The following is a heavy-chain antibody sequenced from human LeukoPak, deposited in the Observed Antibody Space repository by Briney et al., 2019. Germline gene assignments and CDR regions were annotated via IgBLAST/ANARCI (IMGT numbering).Heavy chain of an antibody. CDR1: GGSISSYY. Sequence: KPSETLSLTCTVSGGSISSYYWSWIRQPPGKGLEWIGYIYYSGSTNYNPSLKSRVTISVDTSKNQFSLKVSSVTAADTAVYYCARVRDSSGWNYYFDYWGQGTLVTVSS. V-gene: IGHV4-59*12. CDR2: IYYSGST. J-gene: IGHJ4*02. D-gene: IGHD6-19*01. CDR3: ARVRDSSGWNYYFDY.